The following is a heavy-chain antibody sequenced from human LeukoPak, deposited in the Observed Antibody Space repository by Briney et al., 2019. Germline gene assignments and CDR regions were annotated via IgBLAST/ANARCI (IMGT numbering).Heavy chain of an antibody. D-gene: IGHD3-22*01. CDR2: IYTSGST. CDR3: ARIYDSSGYPSFDP. Sequence: SETLSLTCTVSGGSISSYYWSWIRQPAGKGLEWIGRIYTSGSTNYNPSFKSRVTMSVDTSKNQFSLKLSSVTAADTAVYYCARIYDSSGYPSFDPWGLGTLVTVSS. V-gene: IGHV4-4*07. J-gene: IGHJ5*02. CDR1: GGSISSYY.